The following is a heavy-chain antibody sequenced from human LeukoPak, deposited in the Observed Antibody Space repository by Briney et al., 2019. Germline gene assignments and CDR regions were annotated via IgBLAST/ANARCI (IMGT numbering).Heavy chain of an antibody. CDR1: GGSMSSYY. V-gene: IGHV4-59*12. CDR3: AREAAAGTGPCDY. Sequence: PSETLSLTCTVSGGSMSSYYWSWIRQPPGKGLEWIGYIYYSGSTNYSPSLKSRVTISVDTSKNQFSLKLSSVTAADTAVYYCAREAAAGTGPCDYWGQGTLVTVSS. CDR2: IYYSGST. J-gene: IGHJ4*02. D-gene: IGHD6-13*01.